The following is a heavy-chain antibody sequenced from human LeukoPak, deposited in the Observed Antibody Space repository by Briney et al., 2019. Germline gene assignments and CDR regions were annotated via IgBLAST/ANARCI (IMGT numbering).Heavy chain of an antibody. CDR2: IKQDSSEI. CDR3: AKSLLSPNPRGASEC. CDR1: EFPFSSYW. D-gene: IGHD3-10*01. J-gene: IGHJ4*02. Sequence: LAGGSLRLSCVASEFPFSSYWMIWVRQAPGKGLEWVANIKQDSSEIFYVDSVKGRFTISRDNAKNSLYLQMDSLRGDDTATYFCAKSLLSPNPRGASECWGQGTLVTVSS. V-gene: IGHV3-7*01.